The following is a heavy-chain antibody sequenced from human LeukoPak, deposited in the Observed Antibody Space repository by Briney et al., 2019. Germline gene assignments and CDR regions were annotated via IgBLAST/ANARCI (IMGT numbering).Heavy chain of an antibody. Sequence: GGSLRLSCAASGFTFNNAWMNWVRQAPGKGLEWVGRIKSKTDGGTTDYAAPVKGRFTISRDDSKNTLYLQMNSLKTEDTAVYYCTTVWWFGDKELDYWGQGTLVTVSS. J-gene: IGHJ4*02. CDR3: TTVWWFGDKELDY. D-gene: IGHD3-10*01. CDR1: GFTFNNAW. CDR2: IKSKTDGGTT. V-gene: IGHV3-15*07.